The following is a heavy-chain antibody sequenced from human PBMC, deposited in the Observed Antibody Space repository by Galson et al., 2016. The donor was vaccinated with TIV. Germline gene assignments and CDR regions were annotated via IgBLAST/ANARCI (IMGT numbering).Heavy chain of an antibody. Sequence: TLSLTCTVSGASITSSGNYWSWIRQHPGKGLEWIGYIYYRGSTYYNPSLKSRVTISIDTSKNQFSLKLSSVTAADTAIYYCARDVTLDYWGQGTLVTVSS. CDR1: GASITSSGNY. V-gene: IGHV4-31*03. CDR2: IYYRGST. D-gene: IGHD4-23*01. CDR3: ARDVTLDY. J-gene: IGHJ4*02.